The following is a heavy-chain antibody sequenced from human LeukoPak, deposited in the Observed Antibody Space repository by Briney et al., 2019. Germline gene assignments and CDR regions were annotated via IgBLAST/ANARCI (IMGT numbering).Heavy chain of an antibody. J-gene: IGHJ6*03. CDR3: ASDYPLFYYYMDV. V-gene: IGHV3-23*01. D-gene: IGHD4-11*01. Sequence: GGSLRLSCVASGFTFSPYVMGWVRQAPGKGLEWVSTINGGGTTYYAGSVKGRFTISRDNSRNTLYLQMSSLRAEDTAIYYCASDYPLFYYYMDVWGKGTTVTVSS. CDR2: INGGGTT. CDR1: GFTFSPYV.